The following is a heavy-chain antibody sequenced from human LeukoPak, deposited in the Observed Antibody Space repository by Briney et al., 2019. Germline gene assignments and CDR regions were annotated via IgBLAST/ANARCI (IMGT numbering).Heavy chain of an antibody. V-gene: IGHV3-48*01. CDR2: ISSSSSTI. D-gene: IGHD3-10*01. CDR3: ARGPGGDYYGSGSYSWFDP. J-gene: IGHJ5*02. CDR1: GFTFSSYA. Sequence: GGSLRLSCAASGFTFSSYAMNWVRQAPGKGLEWVSYISSSSSTIYNADSVKGRFTISRDNAKNSLYLQMNSLRAEDTAVYYCARGPGGDYYGSGSYSWFDPWGQGTLVTVSS.